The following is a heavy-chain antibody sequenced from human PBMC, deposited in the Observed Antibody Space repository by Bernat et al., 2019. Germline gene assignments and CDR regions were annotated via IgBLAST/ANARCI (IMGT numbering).Heavy chain of an antibody. V-gene: IGHV3-48*03. CDR3: ARGPTWYSRTSNFDY. CDR2: ISSTANTI. CDR1: GFSFSDYE. D-gene: IGHD6-13*01. Sequence: EVQLLESGGGLVQPGGSLRLSCAASGFSFSDYEMNWVRQAPGKGLEWVSYISSTANTIYYAYSGKGRFTISRDNTKKSLYLQMNNLRAEDTADYYCARGPTWYSRTSNFDYWGQGTLVTVSS. J-gene: IGHJ4*02.